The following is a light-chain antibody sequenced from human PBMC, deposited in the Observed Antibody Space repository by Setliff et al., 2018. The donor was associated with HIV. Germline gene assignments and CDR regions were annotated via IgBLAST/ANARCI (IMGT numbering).Light chain of an antibody. V-gene: IGLV2-23*01. CDR2: EGS. Sequence: QSALTQPASVSGSPGQSITISCTGTSSDLGSYHLVSWYQHHPGKAPKLMIYEGSQRPSGVSTRFSGSTSGDTASLTIAGLQAEDEAEYYCCSYVAGSHYVFGTGTKVTVL. J-gene: IGLJ1*01. CDR1: SSDLGSYHL. CDR3: CSYVAGSHYV.